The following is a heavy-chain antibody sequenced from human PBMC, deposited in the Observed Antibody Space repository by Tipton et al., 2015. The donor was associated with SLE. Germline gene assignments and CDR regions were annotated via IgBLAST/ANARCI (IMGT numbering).Heavy chain of an antibody. V-gene: IGHV3-30*04. CDR2: ISYDGSNK. CDR1: GFTFSSYA. CDR3: ARELVLGYYGMDV. J-gene: IGHJ6*02. D-gene: IGHD6-13*01. Sequence: SLRLSCAASGFTFSSYAMHWVRQAPGKGLEWVAVISYDGSNKYYADSVKGRFTISRDNSKNTLYLQMNSLRAEDTAVYYCARELVLGYYGMDVWGQGTTVTVSS.